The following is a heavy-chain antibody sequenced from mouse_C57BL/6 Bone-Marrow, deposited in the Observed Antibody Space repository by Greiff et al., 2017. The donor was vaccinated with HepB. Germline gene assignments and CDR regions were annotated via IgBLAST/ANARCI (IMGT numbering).Heavy chain of an antibody. CDR3: ARDHYYGSSFY. Sequence: EVMLVESGGGLVKPGGSLKLSCAASGFTFSDYGMHWVRQAPEKGLEWVAYISSGSSTIYYADTVKGRFTISRDNAKNTLFLQMTSLRSEDTAMYYCARDHYYGSSFYWGQGTLVTVSA. D-gene: IGHD1-1*01. V-gene: IGHV5-17*01. CDR1: GFTFSDYG. J-gene: IGHJ3*01. CDR2: ISSGSSTI.